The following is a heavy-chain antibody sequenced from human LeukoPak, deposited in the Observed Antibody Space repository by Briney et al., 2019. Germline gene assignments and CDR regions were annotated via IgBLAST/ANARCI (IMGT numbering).Heavy chain of an antibody. D-gene: IGHD3-10*01. V-gene: IGHV1-18*01. Sequence: ASVKVFCKASGYTFTSYGISWVRQAPGQGLEWMGWISAYNGNTNYAQKLQGRVTMTTDTSTSTAYMELRSLRSDDTAVYYCARDPGGYGSGSYGGGYWGQGTLVTVSS. J-gene: IGHJ4*02. CDR2: ISAYNGNT. CDR1: GYTFTSYG. CDR3: ARDPGGYGSGSYGGGY.